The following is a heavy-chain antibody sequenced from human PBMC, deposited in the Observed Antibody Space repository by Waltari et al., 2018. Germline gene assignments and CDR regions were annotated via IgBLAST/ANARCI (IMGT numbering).Heavy chain of an antibody. Sequence: QVQLVQSGAEVKRPWASVKVSCKASGYTFTSYDINWVRQAPGQGLEWMGRMNPNSGNTDYAQEFQDRVTMTRRTSLNTAYMELSSLRPEDTAVYYCARRPAGSHFDYWGQGTLVTVSS. CDR3: ARRPAGSHFDY. CDR2: MNPNSGNT. D-gene: IGHD2-2*01. V-gene: IGHV1-8*01. J-gene: IGHJ4*02. CDR1: GYTFTSYD.